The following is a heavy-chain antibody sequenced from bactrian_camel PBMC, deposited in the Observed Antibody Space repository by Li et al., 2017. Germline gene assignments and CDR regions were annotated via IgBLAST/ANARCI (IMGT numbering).Heavy chain of an antibody. CDR2: IDNDGTTR. CDR3: AVHGGTSCNGEYWFEVFGY. D-gene: IGHD7*01. V-gene: IGHV3S6*01. CDR1: GATSNTYC. Sequence: HVQLVESGGGSVQAGGSLRLSCSVSGATSNTYCMGWFRQAPGKEREGVAHIDNDGTTRYADSVKGRFTISKDNAKNTLYLQMNNLKPDDTAEYICAVHGGTSCNGEYWFEVFGYYGQGTQVTVS. J-gene: IGHJ6*01.